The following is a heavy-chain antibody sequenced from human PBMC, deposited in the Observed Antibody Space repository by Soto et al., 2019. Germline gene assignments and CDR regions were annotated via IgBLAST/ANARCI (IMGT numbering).Heavy chain of an antibody. CDR2: IYYSGST. J-gene: IGHJ6*02. CDR3: ARAYGSGYMDV. V-gene: IGHV4-31*03. D-gene: IGHD3-10*01. Sequence: QVQLQESGPGLVKPSQTLSLTCTVSGGSISSGGYYWSWIRQHPGKGLEWFGYIYYSGSTYYNPSLKXRXTXSXXTSKNQFSPKLSSVTAADTAVYYCARAYGSGYMDVWGQGTTVTVSS. CDR1: GGSISSGGYY.